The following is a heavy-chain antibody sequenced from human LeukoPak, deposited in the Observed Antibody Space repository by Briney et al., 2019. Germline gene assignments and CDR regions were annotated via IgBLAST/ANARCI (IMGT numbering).Heavy chain of an antibody. D-gene: IGHD2-21*01. Sequence: RASVKVFCKTSGYSFTDYYMHWVRQAPGQGLEWMGWINPNSGGTSSAQKFQGRVTMTRDTSITTVYMEVSWLTSDDTAIYYCARADRLHGGPYLIGPWGQGTLVTVSS. J-gene: IGHJ5*02. CDR3: ARADRLHGGPYLIGP. V-gene: IGHV1-2*02. CDR1: GYSFTDYY. CDR2: INPNSGGT.